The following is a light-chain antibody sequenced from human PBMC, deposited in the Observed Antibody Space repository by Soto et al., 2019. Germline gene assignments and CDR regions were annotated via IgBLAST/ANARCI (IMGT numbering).Light chain of an antibody. J-gene: IGLJ1*01. V-gene: IGLV2-14*03. Sequence: VLTQHTSVSGSPGQSITISCTGNHNDIGTYDYVSWYQQHPGRAPRLLIHGVTTRPSGISGRFSASKSGLTASLTISGLQPEDEADYYCSSFTSNRIYVFGLGTKVTVL. CDR1: HNDIGTYDY. CDR2: GVT. CDR3: SSFTSNRIYV.